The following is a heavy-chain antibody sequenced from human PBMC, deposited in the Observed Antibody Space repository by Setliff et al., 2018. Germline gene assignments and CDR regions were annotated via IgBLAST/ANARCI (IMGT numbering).Heavy chain of an antibody. V-gene: IGHV5-51*01. CDR2: IFPADADT. D-gene: IGHD2-2*01. CDR1: RDSFPNYW. Sequence: PGESLKIPCNESRDSFPNYWIIWVLQVPVKCLEWMGMIFPADADTRYNPPFKGQVTMSIDRSINTAYLLWDSLTAADTAIYYCAQKHQRVSWAFDPWGRGTLVTVSS. CDR3: AQKHQRVSWAFDP. J-gene: IGHJ5*02.